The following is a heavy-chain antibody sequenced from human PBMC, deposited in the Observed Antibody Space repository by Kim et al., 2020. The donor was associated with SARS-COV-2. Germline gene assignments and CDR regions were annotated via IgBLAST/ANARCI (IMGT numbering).Heavy chain of an antibody. CDR2: IRSKANSYQT. V-gene: IGHV3-73*01. J-gene: IGHJ4*02. CDR3: TTCGLEDPCSSDY. CDR1: GFTFSGSA. Sequence: GGSLRLSCAASGFTFSGSAMHWVRQASGKGPEWVGRIRSKANSYQTVYAASVKGRFAISSDDSKSTTYLQMDSLKTEDTAVYFCTTCGLEDPCSSDYWGQGTLVTVSS. D-gene: IGHD2-21*01.